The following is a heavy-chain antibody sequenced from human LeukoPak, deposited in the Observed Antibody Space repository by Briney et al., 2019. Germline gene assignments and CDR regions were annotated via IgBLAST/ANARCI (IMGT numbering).Heavy chain of an antibody. CDR1: GFTFDDYA. V-gene: IGHV3-9*01. J-gene: IGHJ6*02. D-gene: IGHD6-6*01. Sequence: GGSLRLSCAASGFTFDDYAMHWVRQAPGKGLEWVSGISWNSGSIGYADSVKGRFTISRDNAKNSLYLQMNSLRAEDTAVYYCARGGSSSTYYYYGMDVWGQGTTVTVSS. CDR2: ISWNSGSI. CDR3: ARGGSSSTYYYYGMDV.